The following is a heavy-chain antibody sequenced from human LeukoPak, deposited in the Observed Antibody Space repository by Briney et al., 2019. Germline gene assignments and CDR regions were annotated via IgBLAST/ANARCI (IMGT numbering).Heavy chain of an antibody. J-gene: IGHJ4*02. D-gene: IGHD2-15*01. Sequence: SETLSLTCTVSGYSISSGYYWGWIRQPPGKGLEWIGSIYHSGSTYYNPSLKSRVTIPVDTSKNQFSLKLSSVTAADTAVYYCARDAITMYCSGGSCSTEFDYWGQGTLVTVSS. CDR2: IYHSGST. V-gene: IGHV4-38-2*02. CDR3: ARDAITMYCSGGSCSTEFDY. CDR1: GYSISSGYY.